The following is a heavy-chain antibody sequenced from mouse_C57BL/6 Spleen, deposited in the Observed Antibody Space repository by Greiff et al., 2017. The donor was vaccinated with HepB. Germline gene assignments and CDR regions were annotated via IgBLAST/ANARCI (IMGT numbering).Heavy chain of an antibody. CDR3: ARQIITTVVTPFAY. Sequence: EVQGVESGGGLVQPGGSLKLSCAASGFTFSDYYMYWVRQTPEKRLEWVAYISNGGGSTYYPDTVKGRFTISRDNAKNTLYLQMSRLKSEDTAMYYCARQIITTVVTPFAYWGQGTLVTVSA. J-gene: IGHJ3*01. CDR2: ISNGGGST. V-gene: IGHV5-12*01. D-gene: IGHD1-1*01. CDR1: GFTFSDYY.